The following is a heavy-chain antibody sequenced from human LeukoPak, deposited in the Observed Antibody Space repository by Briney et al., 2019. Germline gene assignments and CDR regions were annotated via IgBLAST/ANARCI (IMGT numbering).Heavy chain of an antibody. CDR1: GGSISSYY. Sequence: SETLSLTCTVSGGSISSYYWSWIRQPPGKGLEWIGYIYYSGSTNYNPSLQSRVTISVDTSKNQFSLKLSSVTAADTAVYYCAREGRPGYYDSSAPWFDPWGQGTLVTVSS. D-gene: IGHD3-22*01. CDR3: AREGRPGYYDSSAPWFDP. CDR2: IYYSGST. V-gene: IGHV4-59*01. J-gene: IGHJ5*02.